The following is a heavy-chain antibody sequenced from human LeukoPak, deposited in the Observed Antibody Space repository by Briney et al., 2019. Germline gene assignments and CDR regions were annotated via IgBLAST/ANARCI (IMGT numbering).Heavy chain of an antibody. J-gene: IGHJ4*02. CDR2: ISWNSGSI. V-gene: IGHV3-9*01. CDR1: GFTFDDYA. Sequence: PGGSLRLSCAASGFTFDDYAMHWVRQAPGKGLEWVSGISWNSGSIGYADSVKGRFTISRDNAKNSLYLQMNSLRAEDTALYYCAKARWGVVPAAQLDYWGQGTLVTVSS. CDR3: AKARWGVVPAAQLDY. D-gene: IGHD2-2*01.